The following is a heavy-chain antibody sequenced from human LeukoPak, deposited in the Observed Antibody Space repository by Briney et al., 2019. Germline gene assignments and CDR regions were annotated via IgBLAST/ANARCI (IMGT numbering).Heavy chain of an antibody. D-gene: IGHD6-19*01. V-gene: IGHV3-33*01. Sequence: GGSLRLSCAASGFTFSSYGMHWVRQAPGKGLEWVAVIWNDGSKSNYPDSVKGRFTISRDDSKNTLFLQMSSLRVEDTAVYYCARFRSGWYMDYWCQGNLVTGSS. CDR3: ARFRSGWYMDY. CDR1: GFTFSSYG. J-gene: IGHJ4*01. CDR2: IWNDGSKS.